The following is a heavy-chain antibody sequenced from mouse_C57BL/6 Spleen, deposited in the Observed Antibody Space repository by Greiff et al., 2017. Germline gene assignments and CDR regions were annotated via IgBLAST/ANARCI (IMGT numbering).Heavy chain of an antibody. CDR3: ARWGYYRYFDY. D-gene: IGHD2-3*01. CDR1: GFTFSDYG. CDR2: ISRGSSTI. J-gene: IGHJ2*01. V-gene: IGHV5-17*01. Sequence: EVQLVEPGGGLVKPGGSLKLSCAASGFTFSDYGMHWVRQAPEQGLEWVAYISRGSSTINYADTVKGRCTIARDNAKNTLFLQMTSLRSEDTAMYYCARWGYYRYFDYWGQGTTLTVSS.